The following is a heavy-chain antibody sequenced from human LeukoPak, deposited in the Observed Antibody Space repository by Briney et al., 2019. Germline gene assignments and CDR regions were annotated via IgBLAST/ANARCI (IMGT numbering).Heavy chain of an antibody. J-gene: IGHJ6*02. D-gene: IGHD1-26*01. CDR1: GGTFSSYA. CDR2: IIPIFGTA. V-gene: IGHV1-69*13. Sequence: PVKVSCKASGGTFSSYAISWVRQAPGQGLEWMGGIIPIFGTANYAQKFQGRVTITADESTSTAYMELSSLRSEDTAVYYCARVRWELLRGDYYYYGMDVWGQGTTVTVSS. CDR3: ARVRWELLRGDYYYYGMDV.